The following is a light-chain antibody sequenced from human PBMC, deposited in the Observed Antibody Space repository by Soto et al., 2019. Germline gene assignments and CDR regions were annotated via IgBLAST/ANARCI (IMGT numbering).Light chain of an antibody. CDR3: QQTHSTRVT. V-gene: IGKV1-39*01. J-gene: IGKJ5*01. Sequence: DMELSQQPGSPLAFARARVTVPSRTTQNIHNYLNWYQQQPGTPPKLLIYAASSVQSGVPSRFSGSGSGTDFTLTISRLQPEEFATYYCQQTHSTRVTFGQGTRLEIK. CDR2: AAS. CDR1: QNIHNY.